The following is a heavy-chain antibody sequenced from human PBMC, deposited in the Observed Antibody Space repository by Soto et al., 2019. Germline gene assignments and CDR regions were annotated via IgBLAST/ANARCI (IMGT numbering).Heavy chain of an antibody. Sequence: GGSLRLSCVASGFTFSDYGMHWVRQAPGKGLEWVAVIAYDGSNKYYADSVKGRFTISRDNSKNTLYLQMDSLRAEDTAVYYRAKNHQRAQSRDGYNLIDYWGQGTLVTVSS. CDR3: AKNHQRAQSRDGYNLIDY. CDR2: IAYDGSNK. D-gene: IGHD5-12*01. CDR1: GFTFSDYG. V-gene: IGHV3-30*18. J-gene: IGHJ4*02.